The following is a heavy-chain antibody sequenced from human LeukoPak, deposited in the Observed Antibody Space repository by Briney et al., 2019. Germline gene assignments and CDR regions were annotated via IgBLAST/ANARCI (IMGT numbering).Heavy chain of an antibody. D-gene: IGHD3-22*01. CDR1: GGSISSYY. Sequence: PSETLSLTCTVSGGSISSYYWSWIRQPPGKGLEWIGYIYYSGSTNYNPSLKSRVTISVDTSKNQFSLKLSSVTAADTAVYYCARGGTSDYYDSWDERSNGMDVWGQGTTVTVSS. V-gene: IGHV4-59*12. J-gene: IGHJ6*02. CDR2: IYYSGST. CDR3: ARGGTSDYYDSWDERSNGMDV.